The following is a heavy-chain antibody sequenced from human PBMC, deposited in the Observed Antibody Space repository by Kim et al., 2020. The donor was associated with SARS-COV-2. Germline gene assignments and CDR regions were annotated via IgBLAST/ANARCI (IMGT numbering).Heavy chain of an antibody. CDR3: AKDLDYYGSGSYYFPIDY. Sequence: GGSLRLSCAASGVTFSSYAMSWVRQAPGKGLEWVSAISGSGGSTYYADSVKGRFTISRDNSKNTLYLQMNSLRAEDTAVYYCAKDLDYYGSGSYYFPIDYWGQGTLVTVSS. V-gene: IGHV3-23*01. CDR1: GVTFSSYA. D-gene: IGHD3-10*01. J-gene: IGHJ4*02. CDR2: ISGSGGST.